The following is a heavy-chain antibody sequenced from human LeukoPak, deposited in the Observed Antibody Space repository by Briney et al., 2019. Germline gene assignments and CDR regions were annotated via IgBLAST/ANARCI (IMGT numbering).Heavy chain of an antibody. Sequence: ASVKVSCKASGYTFTSYGISWVRQAPGQGLEWMGWISAYNGNTNYAQKLQGRVTMTTDTSTSTAYMELRSLRSDDTAVYYCARDPRARHGDKQCYYYGMDVWGQGTTVTVSS. J-gene: IGHJ6*02. CDR3: ARDPRARHGDKQCYYYGMDV. CDR1: GYTFTSYG. V-gene: IGHV1-18*01. CDR2: ISAYNGNT. D-gene: IGHD4-17*01.